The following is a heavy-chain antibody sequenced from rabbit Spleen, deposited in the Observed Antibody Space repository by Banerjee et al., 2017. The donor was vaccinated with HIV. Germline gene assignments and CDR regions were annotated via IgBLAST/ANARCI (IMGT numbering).Heavy chain of an antibody. CDR2: IYDGSSGST. V-gene: IGHV1S40*01. J-gene: IGHJ6*01. CDR3: ARDTGTSFSTYGMDL. CDR1: GFSFNSGYD. D-gene: IGHD8-1*01. Sequence: QSLEESGGGLVKPGASLTLTCKASGFSFNSGYDMCWVRQAPGKGLEWIACIYDGSSGSTYSATWAKGRFTISKTSSTTVTLQMTSLTAADTATYFCARDTGTSFSTYGMDLWGPGTLVTVS.